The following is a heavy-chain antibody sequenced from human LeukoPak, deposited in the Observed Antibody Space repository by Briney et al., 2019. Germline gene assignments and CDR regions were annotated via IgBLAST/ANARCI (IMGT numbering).Heavy chain of an antibody. V-gene: IGHV3-9*01. CDR1: GFIFNNYA. J-gene: IGHJ4*02. Sequence: GGSLRLSCAGSGFIFNNYATHWVRQPPGKGLEWVSGISWNSGTIDYADSVRGRFTISRDNAKNSLYLQMDSLRVEDTAFYYCAKDNRRHYTSGPNPDSLHWGQGALVTVSS. CDR2: ISWNSGTI. CDR3: AKDNRRHYTSGPNPDSLH. D-gene: IGHD6-19*01.